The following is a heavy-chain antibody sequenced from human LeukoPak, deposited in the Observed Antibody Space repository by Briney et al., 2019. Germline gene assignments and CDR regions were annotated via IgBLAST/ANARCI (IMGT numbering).Heavy chain of an antibody. CDR1: GGSITSGSNY. Sequence: PSETLSLTCTVSGGSITSGSNYWTWIRQAAGKGLEWIGRIYTTGSPYYNPSLKSRITISLDTSRNQFSLRLSSVTAADTAVYYCARATSSYSYYMDVWGKGTTVTISS. CDR3: ARATSSYSYYMDV. V-gene: IGHV4-61*02. CDR2: IYTTGSP. D-gene: IGHD5-12*01. J-gene: IGHJ6*03.